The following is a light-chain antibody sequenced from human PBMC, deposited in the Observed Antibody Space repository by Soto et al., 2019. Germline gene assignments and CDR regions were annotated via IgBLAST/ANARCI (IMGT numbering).Light chain of an antibody. Sequence: EVVLTQSPGTLSLSPGERATLSCRASQSVSSTYLAWYQQRPGQAPRLLIYGASTRATDIPDRISGSGSGTDFTLTVSRLEPEDFAVYYCQHYGSTPWSCGQGTTVEIK. CDR1: QSVSSTY. CDR3: QHYGSTPWS. J-gene: IGKJ1*01. V-gene: IGKV3-20*01. CDR2: GAS.